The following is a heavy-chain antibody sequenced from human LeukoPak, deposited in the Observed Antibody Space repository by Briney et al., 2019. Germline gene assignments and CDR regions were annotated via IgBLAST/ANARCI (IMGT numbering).Heavy chain of an antibody. Sequence: SETLSLTCTVSGGSISSRTYYWGWIRQPPGKGFEWIGSSYYSGSTYYNPSLKSRVTISVDTSKNQFSLKLRSVTAADTAVYYCARLADCSSTRCHDYWGQGTLVTVSS. D-gene: IGHD2-2*01. V-gene: IGHV4-39*01. J-gene: IGHJ4*02. CDR1: GGSISSRTYY. CDR3: ARLADCSSTRCHDY. CDR2: SYYSGST.